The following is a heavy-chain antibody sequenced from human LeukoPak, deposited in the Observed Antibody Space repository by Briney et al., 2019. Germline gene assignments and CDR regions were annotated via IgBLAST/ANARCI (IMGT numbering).Heavy chain of an antibody. J-gene: IGHJ6*02. V-gene: IGHV3-30-3*01. D-gene: IGHD2-2*01. Sequence: PGRSLRLSCAASGFTFSSYAMHWVRQAPGKGLEWVAVISYDGSNKYYADSVKGRFTISRDNSKNTLYLQMNSLRAEDTAVYYCARAFRDIVVVPAFYGMDVWGQGTTVTVSS. CDR2: ISYDGSNK. CDR1: GFTFSSYA. CDR3: ARAFRDIVVVPAFYGMDV.